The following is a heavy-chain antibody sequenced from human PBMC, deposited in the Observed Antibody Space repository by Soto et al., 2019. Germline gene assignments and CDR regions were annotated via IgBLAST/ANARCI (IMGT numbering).Heavy chain of an antibody. CDR2: ISGSGGST. Sequence: GGSLRLSCAASGFTFSSYAMSWVRQAPGKGLEWVSAISGSGGSTNYADSVKGRFTISRDNSKNTLYLQMKSLRAEDTAVYYCAKAGRVTMIVVVITTPYYFDYWGQGTLVTVSS. D-gene: IGHD3-22*01. V-gene: IGHV3-23*01. J-gene: IGHJ4*02. CDR1: GFTFSSYA. CDR3: AKAGRVTMIVVVITTPYYFDY.